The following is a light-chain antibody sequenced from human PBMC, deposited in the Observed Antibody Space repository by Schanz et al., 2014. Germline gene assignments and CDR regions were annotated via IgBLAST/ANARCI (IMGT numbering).Light chain of an antibody. CDR2: GES. CDR3: QHRSNWPLT. Sequence: EIVMTQSPATLSVSPGEGATLSCRASQTVSSNLAWYQQQPGQAPRLLICGESSRATGIADSFSGSGSGTDFTLAISSLEPEDSAVYYCQHRSNWPLTFGGGTKVGIK. V-gene: IGKV3-11*01. CDR1: QTVSSN. J-gene: IGKJ4*01.